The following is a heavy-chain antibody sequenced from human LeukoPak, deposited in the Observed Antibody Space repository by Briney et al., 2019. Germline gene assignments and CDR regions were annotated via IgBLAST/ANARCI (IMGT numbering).Heavy chain of an antibody. CDR2: IYGGGST. CDR3: ARDGDYYYMDV. J-gene: IGHJ6*03. Sequence: GGSLRLSCAASGFNVNSNYMSWVRQAPGKGLEWVSVIYGGGSTYYADSVKGRFTISRDNSKNTLYLQMNSLRAEDTAVYYCARDGDYYYMDVWGKGTTVTVSS. V-gene: IGHV3-53*01. D-gene: IGHD3-16*01. CDR1: GFNVNSNY.